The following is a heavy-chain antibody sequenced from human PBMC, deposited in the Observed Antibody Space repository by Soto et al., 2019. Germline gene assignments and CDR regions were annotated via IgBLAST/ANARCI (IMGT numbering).Heavy chain of an antibody. CDR1: AFTPSTSA. Sequence: LRRCCADSAFTPSTSATHWVRQTTGNGLQWVSAIGADGATYYAGSVKGGFTSARENAKNSLYLQIKTLRAGDSAVYCCARRYCSGDSWPLIGIGGDYWGQGSLVTVSS. J-gene: IGHJ4*02. V-gene: IGHV3-13*01. CDR3: ARRYCSGDSWPLIGIGGDY. D-gene: IGHD2-15*01. CDR2: IGADGAT.